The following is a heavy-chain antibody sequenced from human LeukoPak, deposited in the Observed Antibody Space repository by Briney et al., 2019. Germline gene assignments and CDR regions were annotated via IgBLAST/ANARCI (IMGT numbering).Heavy chain of an antibody. CDR3: ARDGGYYDSSGYPDY. J-gene: IGHJ4*02. CDR1: GFTFSSYS. D-gene: IGHD3-22*01. Sequence: GGSLRLSCAASGFTFSSYSMNWVRQAPGKGLELVSSISSSSSYIYYADSVKGRFTISRDNAKNSLYLQMNSLRAEDTAVYYCARDGGYYDSSGYPDYWGQGTLVTVSS. V-gene: IGHV3-21*01. CDR2: ISSSSSYI.